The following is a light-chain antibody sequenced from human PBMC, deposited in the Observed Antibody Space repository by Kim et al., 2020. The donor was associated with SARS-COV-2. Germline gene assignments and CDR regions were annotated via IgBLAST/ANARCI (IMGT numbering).Light chain of an antibody. CDR2: DVS. CDR1: SSDVGGYNY. V-gene: IGLV2-14*03. J-gene: IGLJ3*02. Sequence: GQSFTISCTGTSSDVGGYNYVSWYQQHPGKAPKLMIYDVSKRPSGISNRFSGSKSGNSASLTISGLQAEDETDYCCSSYTRTNTLVFGGGTKVTVL. CDR3: SSYTRTNTLV.